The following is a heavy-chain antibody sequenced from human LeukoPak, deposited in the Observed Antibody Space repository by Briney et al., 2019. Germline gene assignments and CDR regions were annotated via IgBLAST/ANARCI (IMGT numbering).Heavy chain of an antibody. J-gene: IGHJ4*02. CDR2: FSSSGSTI. D-gene: IGHD5-12*01. Sequence: GGSLRLSCAASGFTFSSYEMNWVRQAPGKGMECFSYFSSSGSTIYSAASVKGRFPLSTDNANNSLYLQMNGLRAEDTAVYYCAREVRGYYFDYWGQGTLVTASS. CDR3: AREVRGYYFDY. V-gene: IGHV3-48*03. CDR1: GFTFSSYE.